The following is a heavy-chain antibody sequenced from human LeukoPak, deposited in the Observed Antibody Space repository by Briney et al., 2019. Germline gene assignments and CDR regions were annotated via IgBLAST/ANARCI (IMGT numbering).Heavy chain of an antibody. V-gene: IGHV3-53*05. D-gene: IGHD1-26*01. Sequence: PGGSLRLSCAASGLTVTNNYINWVRQAPGKGLEWVSVIYSAGSIYYADSVKGRFTISRDNSKNTAYLQMDSLRAEDTAVYYCARGKSREKWELLKSVREVLAPRSLDYWGQGTLVTVSS. CDR2: IYSAGSI. J-gene: IGHJ4*02. CDR3: ARGKSREKWELLKSVREVLAPRSLDY. CDR1: GLTVTNNY.